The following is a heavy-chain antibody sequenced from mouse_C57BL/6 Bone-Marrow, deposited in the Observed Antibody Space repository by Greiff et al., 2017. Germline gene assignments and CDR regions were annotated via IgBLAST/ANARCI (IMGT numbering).Heavy chain of an antibody. V-gene: IGHV5-9-1*02. D-gene: IGHD1-1*01. CDR3: TREGITTVVYWYFDV. J-gene: IGHJ1*03. CDR2: ICRGGVYI. CDR1: GFTFSSYA. Sequence: EVMLVESGAGLVKPGGSLKLSCAASGFTFSSYAMSWVRQTPEKGLEWVAYICRGGVYIYYADTVKGRFTLSRDNARNTLYLHMSSLKSEDTAMYYCTREGITTVVYWYFDVRGTGTTVTVST.